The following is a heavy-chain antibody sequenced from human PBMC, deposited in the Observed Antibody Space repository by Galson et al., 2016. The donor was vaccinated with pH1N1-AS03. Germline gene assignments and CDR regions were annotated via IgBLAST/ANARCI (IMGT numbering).Heavy chain of an antibody. Sequence: QSGAEVTKPGDSLTISCQASGYIFTRFWIGWVRQMPGKGLEWMGIIYPDDSDTRYSPSFQGQVTISADKSITTAYLQWTSLKASDTAIYYCAKRYGYYFDYWGQGTPVTVSS. CDR2: IYPDDSDT. J-gene: IGHJ4*02. CDR1: GYIFTRFW. D-gene: IGHD2-15*01. CDR3: AKRYGYYFDY. V-gene: IGHV5-51*01.